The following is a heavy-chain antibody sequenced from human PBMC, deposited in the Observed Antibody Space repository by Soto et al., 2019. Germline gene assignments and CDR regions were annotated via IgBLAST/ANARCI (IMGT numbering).Heavy chain of an antibody. CDR3: AIELRRNNSGCFFTLS. D-gene: IGHD1-26*01. V-gene: IGHV4-4*07. J-gene: IGHJ5*02. CDR2: IYLSGNT. Sequence: QVQLQESGPGLVKPSETLSLTCTVYGCSISSHYWSWIRQPAGKGLEWIGLIYLSGNTKINPSLIIRVTKAVFASRGPLALTLKSVASADPAVYYGAIELRRNNSGCFFTLSWGQGTLCTVSS. CDR1: GCSISSHY.